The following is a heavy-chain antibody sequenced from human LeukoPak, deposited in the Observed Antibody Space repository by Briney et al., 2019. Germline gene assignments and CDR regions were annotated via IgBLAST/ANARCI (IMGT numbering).Heavy chain of an antibody. CDR3: AKDGRPDTYAFFDL. CDR1: GFSFDEYA. J-gene: IGHJ4*01. CDR2: IIWNSGSE. D-gene: IGHD2-8*01. V-gene: IGHV3-9*01. Sequence: PGRCLRLSCAASGFSFDEYARHWLRQAPRKGRQWVSGIIWNSGSEDYADSVKGRFTTSRDTAKNSLYLQMNSLRAEDTAFYYCAKDGRPDTYAFFDLWGHGTLLTVPS.